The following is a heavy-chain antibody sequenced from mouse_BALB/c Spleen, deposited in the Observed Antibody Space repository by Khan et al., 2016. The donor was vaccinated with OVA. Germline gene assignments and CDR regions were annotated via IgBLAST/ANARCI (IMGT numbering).Heavy chain of an antibody. CDR1: GFTFSSFG. CDR2: ISSGSSTI. J-gene: IGHJ3*01. Sequence: EVQLVESGGGLVQPGGSRKLSCAASGFTFSSFGMHWVRQAPEKGLEWVAYISSGSSTIYYADTVKGRFTISRDNHKNTLFLQMTSLRSEDTAMYYCVVITAWFAYWGQGTLVTVSA. V-gene: IGHV5-17*02. CDR3: VVITAWFAY. D-gene: IGHD2-4*01.